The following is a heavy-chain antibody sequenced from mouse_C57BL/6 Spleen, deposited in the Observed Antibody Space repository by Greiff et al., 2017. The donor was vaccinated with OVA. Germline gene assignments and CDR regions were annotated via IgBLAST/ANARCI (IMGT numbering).Heavy chain of an antibody. CDR3: ARRNYVGYYYAMDY. V-gene: IGHV3-6*01. CDR2: ISYDGSN. Sequence: EVKLMESGPGLVKPSQSLSLTCSVTGYSITSGYYWNWIRQFPGNKLEWMGYISYDGSNNYNPSLKNRISITRDTSKNQFFLKLNSVTTEDTATYYCARRNYVGYYYAMDYWGQGTSVTVSS. CDR1: GYSITSGYY. D-gene: IGHD1-1*01. J-gene: IGHJ4*01.